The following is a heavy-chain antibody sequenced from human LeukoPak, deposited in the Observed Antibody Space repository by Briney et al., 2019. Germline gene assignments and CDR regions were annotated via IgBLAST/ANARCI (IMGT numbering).Heavy chain of an antibody. CDR3: ARMGRGYSYGNFDY. CDR1: GGTFSSYA. CDR2: IIPIFGTA. V-gene: IGHV1-69*05. D-gene: IGHD5-18*01. Sequence: SVKVSCKASGGTFSSYAISWVRQAPGQGLEWMGGIIPIFGTANYAQKFQGRVTITTDESTSTAYMELSSLRSEDTAVYYCARMGRGYSYGNFDYWGQGTLVTVSS. J-gene: IGHJ4*02.